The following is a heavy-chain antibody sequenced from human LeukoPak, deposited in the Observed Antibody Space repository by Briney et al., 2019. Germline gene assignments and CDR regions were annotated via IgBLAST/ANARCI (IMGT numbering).Heavy chain of an antibody. CDR2: IYYSGST. J-gene: IGHJ5*02. CDR1: GGSLSSFY. Sequence: SETLSLTCTVSGGSLSSFYWSWIRQPLGKGLEWIGYIYYSGSTSYNPSLKSRVTISVDTSKNQFSLKLSSVTAADTAVYYCARGLTTVTTYWFDPWGQGTLVTVSS. D-gene: IGHD4-17*01. CDR3: ARGLTTVTTYWFDP. V-gene: IGHV4-59*12.